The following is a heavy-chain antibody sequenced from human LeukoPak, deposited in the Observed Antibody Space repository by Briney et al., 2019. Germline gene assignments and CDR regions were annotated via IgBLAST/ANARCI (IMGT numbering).Heavy chain of an antibody. Sequence: GGSLRLSCAASGFTFSSYAMSWVRQAPGKGLEWVSAISGSDTSTSYADSVKGRFTISRDNSKNTVYLQMNSLRAEDTAVYYCGKRAYCSDGSCYPVWGQGTLVTVSS. J-gene: IGHJ4*02. CDR1: GFTFSSYA. CDR3: GKRAYCSDGSCYPV. D-gene: IGHD2-15*01. CDR2: ISGSDTST. V-gene: IGHV3-23*01.